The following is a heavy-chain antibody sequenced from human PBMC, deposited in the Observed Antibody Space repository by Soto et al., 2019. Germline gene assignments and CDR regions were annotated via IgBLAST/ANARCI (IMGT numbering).Heavy chain of an antibody. CDR3: AKGNWNYPWYFDY. CDR1: GFTFSSYA. CDR2: ISGSGGST. Sequence: GGSLRLSCAASGFTFSSYAMSGVRQAPGKGLEWVSAISGSGGSTYYADSVKGRFTISRDNSKNTLYLQMNSLRAEDTAVYYCAKGNWNYPWYFDYWGQGTLVTVSS. J-gene: IGHJ4*02. V-gene: IGHV3-23*01. D-gene: IGHD1-7*01.